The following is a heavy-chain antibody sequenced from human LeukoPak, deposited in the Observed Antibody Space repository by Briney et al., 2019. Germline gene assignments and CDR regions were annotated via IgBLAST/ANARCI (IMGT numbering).Heavy chain of an antibody. CDR1: GFTFSRHW. J-gene: IGHJ4*02. V-gene: IGHV3-7*01. D-gene: IGHD4-23*01. CDR2: IKQDASQ. Sequence: GGSLRLSCAASGFTFSRHWMGWVRQAPGKGLEWVANIKQDASQYYVDSVRGRFIISRDNAKNSLSLQMNSLRLEDTAVYYCARGPDFGGRLDYFDYWGQGTLVTVSS. CDR3: ARGPDFGGRLDYFDY.